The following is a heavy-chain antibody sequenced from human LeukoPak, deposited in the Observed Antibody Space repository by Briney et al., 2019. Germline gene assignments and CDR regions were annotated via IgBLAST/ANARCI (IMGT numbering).Heavy chain of an antibody. CDR1: GFTFSSYA. J-gene: IGHJ4*02. Sequence: PGGSLRLSCAASGFTFSSYAMSWVRQAPGKGLEWVSAISGSGGSTYYADSVKGRFTISRDNSKNTLYLQMNSLRAEDTAVYYCAKDAYYYDSSGYYAAIDYLGQGTLVTVSS. V-gene: IGHV3-23*01. CDR3: AKDAYYYDSSGYYAAIDY. D-gene: IGHD3-22*01. CDR2: ISGSGGST.